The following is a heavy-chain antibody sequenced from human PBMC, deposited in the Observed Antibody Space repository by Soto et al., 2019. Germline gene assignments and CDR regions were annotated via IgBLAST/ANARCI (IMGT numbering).Heavy chain of an antibody. CDR3: ARDGREASGMDV. CDR2: IYYRGST. V-gene: IGHV4-59*11. D-gene: IGHD1-26*01. Sequence: SETLSLTCTVSGGSISSHYWSWVRQAPGKGLEWIGRIYYRGSTSYNPSLRSRSTISVDTSNNQFSLKLNSVTTADTAVYYCARDGREASGMDVWGQGTKVTVSS. J-gene: IGHJ6*02. CDR1: GGSISSHY.